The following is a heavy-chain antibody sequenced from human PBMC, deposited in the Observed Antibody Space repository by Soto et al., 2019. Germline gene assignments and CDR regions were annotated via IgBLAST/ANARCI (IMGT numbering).Heavy chain of an antibody. J-gene: IGHJ4*02. CDR2: VHYSGST. CDR1: GGSIRSNIYY. D-gene: IGHD3-9*01. CDR3: ARAHPRGRYFDWLIFPLGY. Sequence: PSETLSLTCTVSGGSIRSNIYYWGWIRQPPGKGLEWIATVHYSGSTYYTPSLKNRVTISADTSNNQFSLRLNSVRPEDTALYYCARAHPRGRYFDWLIFPLGYWGRGALVTVSS. V-gene: IGHV4-39*07.